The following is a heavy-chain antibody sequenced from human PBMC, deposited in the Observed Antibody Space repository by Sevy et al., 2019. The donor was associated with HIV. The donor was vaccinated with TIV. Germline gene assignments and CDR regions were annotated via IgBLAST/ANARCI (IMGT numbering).Heavy chain of an antibody. CDR2: ISTYNGDT. CDR3: ARLDLSGSGWYGNGMDV. D-gene: IGHD6-19*01. Sequence: ASVKVSCKASGYTFSSYGITWVRQAPGKGLEWMGWISTYNGDTNYAQKFQGRVTMTTDTSTSTAYMDLGSLRFDDTAVYYCARLDLSGSGWYGNGMDVWGQGTTVTVSS. V-gene: IGHV1-18*01. CDR1: GYTFSSYG. J-gene: IGHJ6*02.